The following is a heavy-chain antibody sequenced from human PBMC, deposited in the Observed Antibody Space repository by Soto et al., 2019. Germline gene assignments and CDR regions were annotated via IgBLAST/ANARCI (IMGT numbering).Heavy chain of an antibody. V-gene: IGHV4-30-2*01. CDR2: IYHSGST. Sequence: SETLYLTCAVSGGSISSGGYSWSWIRQPPGKGLEWIGYIYHSGSTYYNPSLKSRVTISVDRSKNQFSLKLSSVTAADTAVYYCARDGRYCSGGSCYSSWFDPWGQGTLVTVSS. CDR1: GGSISSGGYS. CDR3: ARDGRYCSGGSCYSSWFDP. D-gene: IGHD2-15*01. J-gene: IGHJ5*02.